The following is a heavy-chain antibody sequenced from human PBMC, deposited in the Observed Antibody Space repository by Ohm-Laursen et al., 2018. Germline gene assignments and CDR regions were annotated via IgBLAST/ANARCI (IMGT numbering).Heavy chain of an antibody. V-gene: IGHV3-74*01. Sequence: GSLRLSCTASGFTFSNYWMHWVRHAPGKGLLWVSRINTDGGFTSYADSVKGRLTISRDNAKNTLYLQMNRLRAEDTAVYYCTRDSYIKVRGTYSYYGVDVWGQGTTVTVSS. J-gene: IGHJ6*02. CDR1: GFTFSNYW. CDR3: TRDSYIKVRGTYSYYGVDV. D-gene: IGHD3-10*01. CDR2: INTDGGFT.